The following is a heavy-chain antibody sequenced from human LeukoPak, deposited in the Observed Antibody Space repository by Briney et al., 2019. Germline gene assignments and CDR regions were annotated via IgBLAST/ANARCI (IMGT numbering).Heavy chain of an antibody. CDR2: INPNSGGT. Sequence: SVKVSCKASGYTFTGYYMHWVRQAPGQGLEWMGWINPNSGGTNYAQKFQGRVTMTRDTSISTAYMELSRLRSDDTAVYYCARDWWELPRNWFDPWGQGTLVTVSS. CDR1: GYTFTGYY. CDR3: ARDWWELPRNWFDP. J-gene: IGHJ5*02. V-gene: IGHV1-2*02. D-gene: IGHD1-26*01.